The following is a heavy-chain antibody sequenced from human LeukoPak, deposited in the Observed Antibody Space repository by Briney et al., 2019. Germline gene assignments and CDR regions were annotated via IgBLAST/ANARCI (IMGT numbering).Heavy chain of an antibody. CDR1: GYTFTSYY. CDR2: INPSGGST. D-gene: IGHD1-26*01. Sequence: ASVKLSCTASGYTFTSYYMHWMRQPPGQGLEWMGIINPSGGSTSYAQKFQGRVTMTRDTSTSTVYMELSSLRSEDTAVYYCAASAGATVYFDYWGQGTLVTVSS. J-gene: IGHJ4*02. V-gene: IGHV1-46*01. CDR3: AASAGATVYFDY.